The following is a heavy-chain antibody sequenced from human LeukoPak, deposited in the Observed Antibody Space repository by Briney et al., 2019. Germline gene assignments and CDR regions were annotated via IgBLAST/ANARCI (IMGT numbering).Heavy chain of an antibody. V-gene: IGHV4-59*08. CDR3: ARLAIAAEVLFDY. D-gene: IGHD6-13*01. Sequence: SETLSLTCTVSGGSISGYYWSWIRQPPGKGLEWIGYIYYSGSTNYNPSLKSRVTISVDTSKNQFSLKLSSVTAADTAVYYCARLAIAAEVLFDYWGQGTLATVSS. CDR2: IYYSGST. J-gene: IGHJ4*02. CDR1: GGSISGYY.